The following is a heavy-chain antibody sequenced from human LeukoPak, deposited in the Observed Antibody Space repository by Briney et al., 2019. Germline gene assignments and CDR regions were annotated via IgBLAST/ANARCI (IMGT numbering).Heavy chain of an antibody. CDR3: ASLGYSDAFDI. CDR2: IYSGGST. CDR1: GFTFDEYG. D-gene: IGHD2-15*01. V-gene: IGHV3-53*01. Sequence: GGSLRLSCVASGFTFDEYGMSWVRQAPGKGLEWVSVIYSGGSTYYADSVKGRFTISRDNSKNTLYLQMNSLRAEDTAVYYCASLGYSDAFDIWGQGTMVTVSS. J-gene: IGHJ3*02.